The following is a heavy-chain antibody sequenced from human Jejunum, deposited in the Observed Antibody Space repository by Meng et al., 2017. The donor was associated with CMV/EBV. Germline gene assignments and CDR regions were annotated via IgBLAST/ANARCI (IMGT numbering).Heavy chain of an antibody. J-gene: IGHJ4*02. CDR2: MYYSGST. CDR3: ARVGAYCGGDCYHPR. D-gene: IGHD2-21*02. V-gene: IGHV4-39*07. CDR1: GGSINSSSHY. Sequence: LQPHPLGPRLVNSLEPPPPPCTVSGGSINSSSHYWGWIRQPPGKGLEWIGSMYYSGSTYYNPSLRSRVTMSVDTAKNQFSLKLSSVTAADTAVYYCARVGAYCGGDCYHPRWGQGTLVTVSS.